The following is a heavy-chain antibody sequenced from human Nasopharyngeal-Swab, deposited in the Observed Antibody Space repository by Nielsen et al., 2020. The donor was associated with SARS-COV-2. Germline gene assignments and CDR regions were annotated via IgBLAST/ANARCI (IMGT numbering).Heavy chain of an antibody. D-gene: IGHD6-19*01. CDR2: TSWNGGSV. J-gene: IGHJ4*02. CDR1: GFRFGGFA. Sequence: SLKISCEASGFRFGGFAMRWVRQAPGKGLEWVAGTSWNGGSVCYADSVEGRFTISRDNAKNSLYLQMNSLRPEDTALYYCAKGAYSSGWYYFDFCGQGTLVTVSS. V-gene: IGHV3-9*01. CDR3: AKGAYSSGWYYFDF.